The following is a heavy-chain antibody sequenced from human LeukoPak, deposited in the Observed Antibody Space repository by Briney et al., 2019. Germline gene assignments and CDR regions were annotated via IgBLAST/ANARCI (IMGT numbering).Heavy chain of an antibody. V-gene: IGHV4-38-2*02. CDR3: AKGTARNYDILTWFDP. Sequence: SETLSLTCTVSGYSISSGYYWGWIRQPPGKGLEWIGSIYHSGSTYYNPSLKSRVTISVDTSKNQFSLKLSSVTAADTAVYYCAKGTARNYDILTWFDPWGQGTLVTVSS. CDR1: GYSISSGYY. D-gene: IGHD3-9*01. CDR2: IYHSGST. J-gene: IGHJ5*02.